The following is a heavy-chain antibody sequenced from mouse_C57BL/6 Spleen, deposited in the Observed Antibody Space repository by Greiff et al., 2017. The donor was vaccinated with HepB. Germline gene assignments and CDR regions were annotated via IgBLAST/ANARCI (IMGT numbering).Heavy chain of an antibody. CDR1: GYTFTSYW. J-gene: IGHJ1*03. Sequence: QVQLKESGAELVMPGASVKLSCKASGYTFTSYWMHWVKQRPGQGLEWIGEIDPSDSYTNYNQKFKGKSTLTVDKSSSTAYMQLSSLTSEDSAVYYCARHGSSYGSGYFDVWGTGTTVTVSS. V-gene: IGHV1-69*01. D-gene: IGHD1-1*01. CDR2: IDPSDSYT. CDR3: ARHGSSYGSGYFDV.